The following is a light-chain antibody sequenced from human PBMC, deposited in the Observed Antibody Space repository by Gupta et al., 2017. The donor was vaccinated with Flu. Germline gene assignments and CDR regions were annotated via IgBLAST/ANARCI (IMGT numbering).Light chain of an antibody. V-gene: IGKV1-39*01. J-gene: IGKJ2*01. Sequence: PPSLSASVGDNVVITCRASQTIGTYLNWYQQKPGGAPKLLIYAASRLHGGVPARFIGSGSGSDFTLTITSLQPEDFASYYCQQSAKTPHTFGQGT. CDR1: QTIGTY. CDR3: QQSAKTPHT. CDR2: AAS.